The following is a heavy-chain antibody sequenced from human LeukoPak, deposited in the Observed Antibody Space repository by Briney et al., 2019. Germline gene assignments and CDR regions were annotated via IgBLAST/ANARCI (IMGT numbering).Heavy chain of an antibody. J-gene: IGHJ4*02. Sequence: SETLSLTCAVSGYSISSGYYWGWIRQPPGKGLEWIGSFYHSGSTYYNPSLKSRVTISVDTSKNQFSLKLSSVTAADTAVYYCARVVNYFDSSSYYYYFEYWGQGTLVTVSS. D-gene: IGHD3-22*01. CDR3: ARVVNYFDSSSYYYYFEY. CDR2: FYHSGST. CDR1: GYSISSGYY. V-gene: IGHV4-38-2*01.